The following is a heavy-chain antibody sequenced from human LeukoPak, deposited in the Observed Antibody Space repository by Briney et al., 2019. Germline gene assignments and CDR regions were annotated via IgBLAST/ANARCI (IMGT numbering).Heavy chain of an antibody. J-gene: IGHJ4*02. CDR1: GYTFTSYD. CDR3: ATGTDSSGYWVYFDY. D-gene: IGHD3-22*01. CDR2: MNPNSGNT. V-gene: IGHV1-8*03. Sequence: ASVKVSCKASGYTFTSYDINWVRQATGQGLEWMGWMNPNSGNTGYAQKFQGRDTITRNTSISTAYMELSSLRSEDTAVYYCATGTDSSGYWVYFDYWGQGTLVTVSS.